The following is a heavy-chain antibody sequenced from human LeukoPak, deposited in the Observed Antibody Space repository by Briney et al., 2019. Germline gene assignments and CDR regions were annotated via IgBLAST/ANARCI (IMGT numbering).Heavy chain of an antibody. D-gene: IGHD6-6*01. V-gene: IGHV4-34*01. CDR3: ARTQLLYYYYMDV. CDR2: INHSGST. CDR1: GGSFSGYY. J-gene: IGHJ6*03. Sequence: SETLSLTCAVYGGSFSGYYWTWIRQPPGKGLEWIGEINHSGSTNYNPSLKSRVTISVDTSKNQFSLKLSSVTAADTAVYYCARTQLLYYYYMDVWGQGTTVTVSS.